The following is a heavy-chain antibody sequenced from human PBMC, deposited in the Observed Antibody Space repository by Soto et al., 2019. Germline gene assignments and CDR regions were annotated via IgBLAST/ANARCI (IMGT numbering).Heavy chain of an antibody. CDR2: IYYRGTN. D-gene: IGHD6-19*01. Sequence: PSEPLSLTCPVSGSFIKSSYWSWIRQSPGKGLAGIWYIYYRGTNRYNPSIKSRVTLSVDTSENQFSLKLRSVTAEDTAVYYCARDFVAGSTWFDPCGQGILVTVYS. V-gene: IGHV4-59*01. CDR1: GSFIKSSY. CDR3: ARDFVAGSTWFDP. J-gene: IGHJ5*02.